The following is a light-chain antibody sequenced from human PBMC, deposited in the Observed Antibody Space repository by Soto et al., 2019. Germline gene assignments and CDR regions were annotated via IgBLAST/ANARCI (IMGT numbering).Light chain of an antibody. CDR2: GAS. Sequence: EIVMTQSPGTLSVSPGERATLFCRASQSVRSSLAWYQQKPGQAPSLLIYGASSRAAGIPDRFSGSGSGTDFTLTISRLEPEDFAVYYCQQYGSAGITFGQGTRLEIK. J-gene: IGKJ5*01. V-gene: IGKV3-20*01. CDR1: QSVRSS. CDR3: QQYGSAGIT.